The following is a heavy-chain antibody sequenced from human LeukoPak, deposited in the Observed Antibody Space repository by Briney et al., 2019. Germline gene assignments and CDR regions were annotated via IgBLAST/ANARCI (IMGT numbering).Heavy chain of an antibody. CDR3: ARGKTSQNIVTRRTYNWFDP. CDR1: GLTFSSYN. CDR2: ISSSSNYI. Sequence: DPGGSLRLSCAASGLTFSSYNMNWVRQPPGKGREWVSSISSSSNYIYYADSVKGRFTISRDNATNSLSLQMKSLRAEDTAVSYCARGKTSQNIVTRRTYNWFDPWGQGTLVTVSS. J-gene: IGHJ5*02. D-gene: IGHD2/OR15-2a*01. V-gene: IGHV3-21*01.